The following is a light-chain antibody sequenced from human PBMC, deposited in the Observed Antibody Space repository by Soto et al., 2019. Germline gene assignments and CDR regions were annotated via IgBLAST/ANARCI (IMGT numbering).Light chain of an antibody. V-gene: IGKV3-11*01. CDR2: DAS. CDR1: QSVGSS. J-gene: IGKJ4*01. Sequence: EIVLTQSPATLSLSPGERATLSCRASQSVGSSLAWYQQKPGQAPRLLIYDASNRATGIPARFSGSGSGTDSTLTISSLEPEDFAVYYCQQRYNGLTFGGGTKVDIK. CDR3: QQRYNGLT.